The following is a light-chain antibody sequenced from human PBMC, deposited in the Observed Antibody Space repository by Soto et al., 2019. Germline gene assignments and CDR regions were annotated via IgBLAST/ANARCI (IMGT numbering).Light chain of an antibody. CDR1: NIRSKS. Sequence: SYELTQPPSVSVAPGETAGITCAGNNIRSKSVHWYQQKPGQAPVLVIYYDRDRPSGIPERFSGSNSGNTATLTISGVEAGDEADYYCQVWDISGDHVVFGGGTKLTVL. J-gene: IGLJ2*01. CDR3: QVWDISGDHVV. V-gene: IGLV3-21*04. CDR2: YDR.